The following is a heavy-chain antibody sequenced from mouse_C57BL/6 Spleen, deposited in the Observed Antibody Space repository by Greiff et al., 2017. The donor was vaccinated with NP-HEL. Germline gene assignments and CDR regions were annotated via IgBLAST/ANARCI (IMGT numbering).Heavy chain of an antibody. CDR3: ARGGDYALYAMDY. CDR2: IDPSDSYT. J-gene: IGHJ4*01. Sequence: QVQLQQPGAELVMPGASVKLSCKASGYTFTSYWMHWVKQRPGQGLEWIGEIDPSDSYTNYNQKFKGKSTLTVDKSSSTAYMQLSSLTSEDSAVYYCARGGDYALYAMDYWGQGTSVTVSS. D-gene: IGHD2-4*01. V-gene: IGHV1-69*01. CDR1: GYTFTSYW.